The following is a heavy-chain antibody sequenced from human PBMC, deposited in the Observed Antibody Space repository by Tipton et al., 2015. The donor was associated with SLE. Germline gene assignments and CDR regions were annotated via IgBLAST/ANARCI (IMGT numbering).Heavy chain of an antibody. D-gene: IGHD3-10*01. V-gene: IGHV4-61*08. CDR3: ARGARGREYYYYYMDV. CDR2: IYYSGST. CDR1: GGSISGYDEF. J-gene: IGHJ6*03. Sequence: GLVKPSETLSLSCSVSGGSISGYDEFWAWIRQPPGKGLEWIGYIYYSGSTNYNPSLKSRVTISVDTSKNQFSLKLSSVTAADTAVYYCARGARGREYYYYYMDVWGKGTTVTVSS.